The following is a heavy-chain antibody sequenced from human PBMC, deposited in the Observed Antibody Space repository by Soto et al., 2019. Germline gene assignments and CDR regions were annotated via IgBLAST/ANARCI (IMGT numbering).Heavy chain of an antibody. Sequence: QVQLVQSGAEVREPGASVKVSCKASGYTFTTFYIHWVRQAPGQGPEWLGVMNPRGGRTTYAQRPQGRIHTTTDKXTSTVKMELSSLRCEATAVYYCARERVGASSGMDVWGQGTTVTVSA. V-gene: IGHV1-46*03. CDR3: ARERVGASSGMDV. CDR2: MNPRGGRT. J-gene: IGHJ6*01. CDR1: GYTFTTFY. D-gene: IGHD3-16*01.